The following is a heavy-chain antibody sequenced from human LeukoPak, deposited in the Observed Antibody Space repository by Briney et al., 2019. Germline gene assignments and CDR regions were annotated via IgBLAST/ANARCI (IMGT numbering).Heavy chain of an antibody. V-gene: IGHV3-30*18. J-gene: IGHJ4*02. Sequence: GGSLRLSCAASGFTFSSYGMHWVRQAPGKGLEWVAVISYDGSNKYYADSVEGRFTISRDNSKNTLYLQMNSLRAEDTAVYYCAKGSWAFDYWGQGTLVTVSS. D-gene: IGHD6-13*01. CDR3: AKGSWAFDY. CDR2: ISYDGSNK. CDR1: GFTFSSYG.